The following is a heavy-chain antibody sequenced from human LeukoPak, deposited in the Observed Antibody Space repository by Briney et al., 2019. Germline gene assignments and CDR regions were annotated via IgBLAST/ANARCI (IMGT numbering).Heavy chain of an antibody. J-gene: IGHJ4*02. D-gene: IGHD3-3*01. CDR1: GYTFTGYY. V-gene: IGHV1-2*02. CDR2: INPNSGGT. Sequence: ASVKVSCKASGYTFTGYYMHWVRQAPGQGLEWMGWINPNSGGTNYAQKFQGRVTMTRDTSISTAYMEVTRLRSDDTAVYYCARGGGYDFWSGSAYYFDYWGQGTLVTVSS. CDR3: ARGGGYDFWSGSAYYFDY.